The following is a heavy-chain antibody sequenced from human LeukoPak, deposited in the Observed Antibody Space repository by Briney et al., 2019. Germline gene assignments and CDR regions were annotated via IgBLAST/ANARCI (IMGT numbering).Heavy chain of an antibody. V-gene: IGHV1-18*01. D-gene: IGHD4-17*01. CDR2: ISAYNGNT. Sequence: VASVTVSCKASGYTFTSYGISWVRQAPGQGLEWMGWISAYNGNTNYAQKLQGRVTMTTDTSTSTAYMELRSLRSDDTAVYYCASGDDYGDLDYWGQGTLVTVSS. J-gene: IGHJ4*02. CDR1: GYTFTSYG. CDR3: ASGDDYGDLDY.